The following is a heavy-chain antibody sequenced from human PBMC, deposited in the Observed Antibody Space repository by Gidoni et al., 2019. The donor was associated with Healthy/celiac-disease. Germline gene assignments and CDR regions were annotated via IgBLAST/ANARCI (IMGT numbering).Heavy chain of an antibody. CDR1: GFTFDDYA. D-gene: IGHD6-19*01. CDR3: AKDMRAYSSGWY. Sequence: EVQLVESGGGLVQPGRSLRLSCAASGFTFDDYAMHWVRQAPGKGLEWVSGISWNSGSIGYADSVKGRFTISRDNAKNSLYLQMNSLRAEDTALYYCAKDMRAYSSGWYWGQGTLVTVSS. J-gene: IGHJ4*02. V-gene: IGHV3-9*01. CDR2: ISWNSGSI.